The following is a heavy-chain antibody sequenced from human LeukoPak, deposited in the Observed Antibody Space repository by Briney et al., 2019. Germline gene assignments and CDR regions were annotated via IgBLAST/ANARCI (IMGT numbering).Heavy chain of an antibody. J-gene: IGHJ4*02. CDR2: IRHDGSDK. Sequence: GGSLRLSCAASGPTFTTSSFHWVRQAPGKGLEWVAFIRHDGSDKYYADSVKGRFISSRDNSKNNVYLQMNSLRIEDSALYYCANDFNWATDYWGQGTLVTVSS. D-gene: IGHD1-1*01. V-gene: IGHV3-30*02. CDR1: GPTFTTSS. CDR3: ANDFNWATDY.